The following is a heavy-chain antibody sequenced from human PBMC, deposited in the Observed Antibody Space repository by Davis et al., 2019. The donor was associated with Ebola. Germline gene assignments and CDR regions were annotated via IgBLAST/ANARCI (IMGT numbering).Heavy chain of an antibody. CDR2: INPNSGGT. D-gene: IGHD5-18*01. CDR1: GYTFTGYY. CDR3: ATSLTAMVRYYYYGMDV. J-gene: IGHJ6*02. V-gene: IGHV1-2*04. Sequence: AASVKVSCKASGYTFTGYYMHWVRQAPGQGLEWMGWINPNSGGTNYAQKFQGWVTMTRDTSISTAYMELSSLRSEDTAVYYCATSLTAMVRYYYYGMDVWGQGTTVTVSS.